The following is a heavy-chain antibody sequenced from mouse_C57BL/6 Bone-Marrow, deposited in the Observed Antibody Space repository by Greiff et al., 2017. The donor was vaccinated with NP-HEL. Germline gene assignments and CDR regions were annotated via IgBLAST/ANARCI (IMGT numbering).Heavy chain of an antibody. V-gene: IGHV1-50*01. J-gene: IGHJ2*01. CDR3: ARGDWDYFDY. Sequence: VQLQQPGAELVKPGASVKLSCKASGYTFTSYWMQWVKQRPGQGLEWIGEIDPSDSYTNYNQKFKGKATLTVDTSSSTAYMQLSRLTSEDSAVYYCARGDWDYFDYWGQGTTLTVSS. D-gene: IGHD4-1*01. CDR1: GYTFTSYW. CDR2: IDPSDSYT.